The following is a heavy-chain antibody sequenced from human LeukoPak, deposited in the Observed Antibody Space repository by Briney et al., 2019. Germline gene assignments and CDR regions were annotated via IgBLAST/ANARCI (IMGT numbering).Heavy chain of an antibody. CDR2: INPSGGST. V-gene: IGHV1-46*01. CDR3: AREGDTVMARRYFDY. Sequence: ASVKVSCKASGYTFTSYYMHWVRQAPGQGLEWMGVINPSGGSTSYAQKFQGRVTMTRDTSTTTVYMELSSLRSEDSAVYYCAREGDTVMARRYFDYWGQGTLVTVSS. J-gene: IGHJ4*02. CDR1: GYTFTSYY. D-gene: IGHD5-18*01.